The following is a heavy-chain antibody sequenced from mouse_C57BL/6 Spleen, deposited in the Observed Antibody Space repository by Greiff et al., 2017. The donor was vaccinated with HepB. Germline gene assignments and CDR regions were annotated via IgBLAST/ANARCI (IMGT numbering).Heavy chain of an antibody. V-gene: IGHV1-76*01. J-gene: IGHJ4*01. Sequence: QVQLQQSGAELVRPGASVKLSCKASGYTFTDYYINWVKQRPGQGLEWIARIYPGSGNTYYNEKFKGKATLTAEKSSSTAYMQLSSLTSEDSAVYFCARGGFYYYGSSYGYAMDYWGQGTSVTVSS. CDR1: GYTFTDYY. CDR2: IYPGSGNT. CDR3: ARGGFYYYGSSYGYAMDY. D-gene: IGHD1-1*01.